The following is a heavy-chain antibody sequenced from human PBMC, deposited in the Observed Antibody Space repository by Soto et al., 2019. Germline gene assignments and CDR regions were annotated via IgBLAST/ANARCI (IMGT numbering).Heavy chain of an antibody. CDR3: ARGSHVPPYSSSWYEEDYYYYYMDV. CDR2: MNPNSGNT. Sequence: VASVKVSCKASGYTFTRYDINWVRQATGQGLEWMGWMNPNSGNTGYAQKFQGRVTMTRNTSISTAYMELSSLRSEDTAVYYCARGSHVPPYSSSWYEEDYYYYYMDVWGKGTTVTVSS. V-gene: IGHV1-8*01. J-gene: IGHJ6*03. CDR1: GYTFTRYD. D-gene: IGHD6-13*01.